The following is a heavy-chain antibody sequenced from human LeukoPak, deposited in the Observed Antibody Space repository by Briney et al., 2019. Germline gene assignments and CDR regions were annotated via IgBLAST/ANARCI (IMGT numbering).Heavy chain of an antibody. Sequence: PSETLSLTCTVSGGSISSSSYYWGWIRQPPGKGLEWIGSIYYSGSTYYSPSLKSRVTISVDTSKNQFSLKLSSVTAADTAVYYCARDGTTVRVYYYYGMDVWGQGTTVTVSS. CDR3: ARDGTTVRVYYYYGMDV. V-gene: IGHV4-39*07. D-gene: IGHD4-17*01. CDR2: IYYSGST. CDR1: GGSISSSSYY. J-gene: IGHJ6*02.